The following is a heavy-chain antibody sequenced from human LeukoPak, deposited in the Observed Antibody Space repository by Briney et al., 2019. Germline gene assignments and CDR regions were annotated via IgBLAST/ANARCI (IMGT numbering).Heavy chain of an antibody. CDR1: GFTFSSYA. V-gene: IGHV3-30-3*01. CDR2: ISYDGSNK. D-gene: IGHD6-19*01. Sequence: GGSLRLSCAASGFTFSSYAMHWVRQAPGKGLEWVAVISYDGSNKYYADSVKGRFTISRDNSKNTLYLQMNSLRAEDTAVYYCWDIAVAGTRDYWGQGTLVTVSS. CDR3: WDIAVAGTRDY. J-gene: IGHJ4*02.